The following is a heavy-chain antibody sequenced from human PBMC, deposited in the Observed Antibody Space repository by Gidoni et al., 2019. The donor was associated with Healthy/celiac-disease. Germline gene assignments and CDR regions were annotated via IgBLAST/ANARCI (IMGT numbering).Heavy chain of an antibody. J-gene: IGHJ4*02. CDR1: GFTFGDYA. D-gene: IGHD6-13*01. CDR3: TRDWAVEAAAGTDYFDY. V-gene: IGHV3-49*04. Sequence: EVQLVESGGGLVQPGRSLRLSCTASGFTFGDYAMSWVRQAPGKGLGWVGFIRSKAYGGTTEYAASVKGRFTISRDDSKSIAYLQMNSLKTEDTAVYYCTRDWAVEAAAGTDYFDYWGQGTLVTVSS. CDR2: IRSKAYGGTT.